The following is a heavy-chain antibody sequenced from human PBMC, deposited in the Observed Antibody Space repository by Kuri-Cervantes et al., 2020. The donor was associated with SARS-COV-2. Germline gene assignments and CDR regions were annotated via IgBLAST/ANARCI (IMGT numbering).Heavy chain of an antibody. V-gene: IGHV1-3*01. D-gene: IGHD3-22*01. CDR1: GYTFSSYA. J-gene: IGHJ4*02. CDR3: ARVALIYYDSSGYYSHFDY. Sequence: ASVKVSCKASGYTFSSYAMQWVRQAPGQRLEWMGWINAGKGNTKYSQKFQDRVTITWDTSTSTAYMELSSLRSEDTAVYYCARVALIYYDSSGYYSHFDYWGQGTLVTVSS. CDR2: INAGKGNT.